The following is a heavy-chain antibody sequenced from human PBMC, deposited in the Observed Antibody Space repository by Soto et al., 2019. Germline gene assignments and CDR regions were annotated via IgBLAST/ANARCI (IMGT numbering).Heavy chain of an antibody. CDR1: GGSISSSSYY. J-gene: IGHJ4*02. CDR2: IYYSGST. Sequence: SETLSLTCTVSGGSISSSSYYWGWIRQPPGKGLEWIGSIYYSGSTYYNPSLKSRVTISVDTSKNQFSLKLSSVTAADTAVYYCAMANLGYCSGGSCYRFDYWGQGTLVTVSS. CDR3: AMANLGYCSGGSCYRFDY. D-gene: IGHD2-15*01. V-gene: IGHV4-39*01.